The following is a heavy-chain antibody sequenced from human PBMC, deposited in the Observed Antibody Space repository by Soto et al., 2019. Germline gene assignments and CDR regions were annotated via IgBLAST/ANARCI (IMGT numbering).Heavy chain of an antibody. J-gene: IGHJ3*02. CDR1: EGLPSPYY. D-gene: IGHD3-10*02. CDR3: ARTYVDRGPSSGGYGFAI. V-gene: IGHV4-59*01. Sequence: PQKLPHRYTGSEGLPSPYYRSLFRLLPGKGLEWIAYIYNSVSTSYNPSLKSRVTISVDTPKNQVSLKLSSVTAADTAVYYCARTYVDRGPSSGGYGFAIWGQWTMGT. CDR2: IYNSVST.